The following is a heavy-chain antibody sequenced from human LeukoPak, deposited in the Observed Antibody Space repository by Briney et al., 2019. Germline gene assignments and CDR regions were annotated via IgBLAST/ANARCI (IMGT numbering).Heavy chain of an antibody. CDR2: IYTSGST. J-gene: IGHJ3*02. CDR1: GGSISSYY. Sequence: PSETLSLTCTVSGGSISSYYWSWIRQPPGKGLEWIGYIYTSGSTNYNPSLKSRVTISVDTSKNQFSLKLSSVTAADTAVYYCAKHSRRNAFDIWGQGTMVTVPS. V-gene: IGHV4-4*09. CDR3: AKHSRRNAFDI. D-gene: IGHD6-13*01.